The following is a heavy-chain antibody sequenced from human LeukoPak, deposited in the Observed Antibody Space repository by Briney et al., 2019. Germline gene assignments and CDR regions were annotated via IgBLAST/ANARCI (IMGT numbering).Heavy chain of an antibody. V-gene: IGHV1-8*01. CDR3: ARGKGLLWFGELMANDY. D-gene: IGHD3-10*01. Sequence: GASAKVSCKASGYTFTSYDINWVRQATGQGLEWMGWMNPNSGNTGYAQKFQGRVTMTRNTSISTAYMELGSLRSEDTAVYYCARGKGLLWFGELMANDYWGQGTLVTVSS. CDR2: MNPNSGNT. CDR1: GYTFTSYD. J-gene: IGHJ4*02.